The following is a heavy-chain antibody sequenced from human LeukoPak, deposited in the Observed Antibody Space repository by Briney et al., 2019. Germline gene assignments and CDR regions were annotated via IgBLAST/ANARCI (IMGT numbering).Heavy chain of an antibody. CDR1: GYSFISYG. J-gene: IGHJ5*02. CDR2: NSTHSGNT. CDR3: ARGGNRHWFDP. V-gene: IGHV1-18*01. D-gene: IGHD2/OR15-2a*01. Sequence: GASVKVSCKASGYSFISYGISWVRQAPGQGLEWMGWNSTHSGNTNCAQKLQGRVTMTTDTSTSTAYMEMRSLKSDDTAVYYCARGGNRHWFDPWGQGTLVTVSS.